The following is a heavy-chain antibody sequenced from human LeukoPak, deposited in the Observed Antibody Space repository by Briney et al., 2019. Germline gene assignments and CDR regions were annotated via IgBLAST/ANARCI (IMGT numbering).Heavy chain of an antibody. CDR1: GFTFSNAW. Sequence: PGGSLRLSCAASGFTFSNAWMSWDRQAPGKGLEWVGRIKSKTDGGTTDYAAPVKGRFTISRDDSKNTLYLQMSSLKTEDTAVYYCTTGYSSSWYYFDYWGQGTLVTVSS. CDR3: TTGYSSSWYYFDY. CDR2: IKSKTDGGTT. V-gene: IGHV3-15*01. J-gene: IGHJ4*02. D-gene: IGHD6-13*01.